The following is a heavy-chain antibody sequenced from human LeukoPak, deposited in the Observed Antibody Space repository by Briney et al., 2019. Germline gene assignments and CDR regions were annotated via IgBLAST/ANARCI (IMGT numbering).Heavy chain of an antibody. CDR2: MNPNSGNT. CDR1: GYTFTSYD. CDR3: ARATSSRDHTAGY. J-gene: IGHJ4*02. Sequence: ASVKVSCKASGYTFTSYDINWVRQATGQGLEWMGWMNPNSGNTGYARKFQGRVTMTRNTSISTAYMELSSLRSEDTAVYYCARATSSRDHTAGYWGQGTLVTVSS. V-gene: IGHV1-8*01. D-gene: IGHD5-18*01.